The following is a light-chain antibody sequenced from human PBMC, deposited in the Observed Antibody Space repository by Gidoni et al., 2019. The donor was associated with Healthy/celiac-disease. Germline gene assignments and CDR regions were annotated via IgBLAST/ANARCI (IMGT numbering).Light chain of an antibody. J-gene: IGKJ4*01. Sequence: IVMTQSPASLVVSLGERATINCISSQSVLYSSNNKNYLAWYQQKPGQPPRLLIYWASTRESGVPDRFSGSGSGTDFTLTISSLQAEDVAVYYCQQDYRTPLTFGGGTKVEIK. CDR2: WAS. CDR3: QQDYRTPLT. V-gene: IGKV4-1*01. CDR1: QSVLYSSNNKNY.